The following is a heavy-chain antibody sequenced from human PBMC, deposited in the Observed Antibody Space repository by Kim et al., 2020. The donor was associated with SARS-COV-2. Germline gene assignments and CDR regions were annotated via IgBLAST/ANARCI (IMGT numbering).Heavy chain of an antibody. D-gene: IGHD3-3*01. Sequence: TRYRPSFQGQVSVSADRSISTAYLQWSRLRASDTAMYYCARWYDGVAFDIWGQGTMVTVSS. CDR2: T. V-gene: IGHV5-51*01. J-gene: IGHJ3*02. CDR3: ARWYDGVAFDI.